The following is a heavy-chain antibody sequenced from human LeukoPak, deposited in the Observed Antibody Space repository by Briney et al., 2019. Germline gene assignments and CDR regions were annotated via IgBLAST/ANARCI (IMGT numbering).Heavy chain of an antibody. D-gene: IGHD6-19*01. J-gene: IGHJ4*02. CDR1: GFTFSNAW. V-gene: IGHV3-15*01. CDR3: AKVSRYSSGWKLGLGVYFDY. CDR2: IKSKTDGGTT. Sequence: GGSLRLSCAASGFTFSNAWMSWVRQAPGKGLEWVGRIKSKTDGGTTDHAAPVKGRFTISRDDSKNTLYLQMNSLRAEDTAVYYCAKVSRYSSGWKLGLGVYFDYWGQGTLVTVSS.